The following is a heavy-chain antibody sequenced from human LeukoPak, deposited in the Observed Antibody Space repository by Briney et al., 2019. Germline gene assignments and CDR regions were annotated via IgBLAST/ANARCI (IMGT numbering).Heavy chain of an antibody. D-gene: IGHD2-2*02. V-gene: IGHV1-2*02. CDR3: ARAPIYTPSYFDY. J-gene: IGHJ4*02. Sequence: GASVKVSCKASGYTFTGYYMHWVRQAPGQGLEWMGWINPNSGGTNYAQKFQGRVTMTRDTSISTAYMELSRLRSDDTAVYYCARAPIYTPSYFDYWGQGTLVTVSS. CDR2: INPNSGGT. CDR1: GYTFTGYY.